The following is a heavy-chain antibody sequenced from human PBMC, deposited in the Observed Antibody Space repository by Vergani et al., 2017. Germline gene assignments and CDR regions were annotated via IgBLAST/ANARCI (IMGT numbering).Heavy chain of an antibody. J-gene: IGHJ4*02. Sequence: EVQLVESGGGLVQPGGSLRLSCAASGFTFSSYWMSWVRQAPGNGLEWVANKKQDGSEKYYVDSVKGRFTISRDNAKNAMYLQMNSLRAEDTAVYYCARDGVYCSSTSCYTMGTCDYWGQGTLVTVSS. V-gene: IGHV3-7*03. D-gene: IGHD2-2*02. CDR3: ARDGVYCSSTSCYTMGTCDY. CDR1: GFTFSSYW. CDR2: KKQDGSEK.